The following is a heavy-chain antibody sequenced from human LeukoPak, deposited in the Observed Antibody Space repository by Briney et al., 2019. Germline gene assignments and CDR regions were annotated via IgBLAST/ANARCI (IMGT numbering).Heavy chain of an antibody. Sequence: GGSLRLSCAASGFTFSSYSMNWVRQAPGRGLGWVSFISSSSSAIYYADSVKGRFTISRDNAKNSLYLQMNSLRAEDTAVYYCARGRYFDILTGYFDAFDIWGQGTMVTVSS. J-gene: IGHJ3*02. D-gene: IGHD3-9*01. CDR1: GFTFSSYS. CDR3: ARGRYFDILTGYFDAFDI. CDR2: ISSSSSAI. V-gene: IGHV3-48*04.